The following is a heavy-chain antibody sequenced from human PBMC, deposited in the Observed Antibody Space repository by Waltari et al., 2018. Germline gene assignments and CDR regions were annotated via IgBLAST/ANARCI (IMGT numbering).Heavy chain of an antibody. CDR2: ISHDGVDK. D-gene: IGHD1-1*01. CDR3: VKDGTTTAGYFDH. V-gene: IGHV3-30*18. J-gene: IGHJ4*02. Sequence: QVQLVESGGGGVQPGRSLTLSCAASGFTFRNSGMHWVRQAPGKGLEWVAVISHDGVDKYYADSVKGRLTIFRDNSKDTLYVQIKSPRSEDTGLYYCVKDGTTTAGYFDHWGQGTPVTVSS. CDR1: GFTFRNSG.